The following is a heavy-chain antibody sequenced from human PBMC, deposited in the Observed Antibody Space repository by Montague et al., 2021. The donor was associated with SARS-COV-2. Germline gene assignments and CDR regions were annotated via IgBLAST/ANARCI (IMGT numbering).Heavy chain of an antibody. CDR1: GGSTASHY. CDR2: VYYNGDT. V-gene: IGHV4-59*08. CDR3: ARGWAFDP. D-gene: IGHD6-19*01. J-gene: IGHJ3*01. Sequence: SETLSLTCTVSGGSTASHYWYWIRQSPGKRPEWIGYVYYNGDTKYNPSLQSRDTISIDPSENQFSLSLNSVTAADTAVYFCARGWAFDPWGQGRLVTVSS.